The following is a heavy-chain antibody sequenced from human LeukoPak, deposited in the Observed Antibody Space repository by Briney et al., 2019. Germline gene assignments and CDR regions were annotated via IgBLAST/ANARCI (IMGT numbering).Heavy chain of an antibody. Sequence: PGGSLRLSCAASGFTFSSYGMHWVRQAPGKGLEWVAVISYDGSNKYYADSVKGRFTISRGNSKNTLYLQMNSLRAEDTAVYYCAKSEEEEAFDHWGQGTLVTVSS. CDR2: ISYDGSNK. V-gene: IGHV3-30*18. CDR1: GFTFSSYG. J-gene: IGHJ4*02. CDR3: AKSEEEEAFDH.